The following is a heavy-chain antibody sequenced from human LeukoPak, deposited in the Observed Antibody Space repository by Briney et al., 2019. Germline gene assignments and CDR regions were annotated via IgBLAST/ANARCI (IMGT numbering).Heavy chain of an antibody. D-gene: IGHD6-19*01. V-gene: IGHV3-43D*03. CDR2: ISWDGGST. Sequence: GGSLRLPCAASGFTFDDYAMNWVRQAPGKGLEWVSLISWDGGSTYYADSVQGRFTIPRDNSKHCLYLHMNSLRAAERALYYCPKDTQQWLVRLIDEWGQGTLVTVPS. J-gene: IGHJ4*02. CDR1: GFTFDDYA. CDR3: PKDTQQWLVRLIDE.